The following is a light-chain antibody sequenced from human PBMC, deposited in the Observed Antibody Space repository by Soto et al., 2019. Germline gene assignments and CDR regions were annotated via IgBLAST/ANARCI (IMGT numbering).Light chain of an antibody. CDR1: QSVSNY. CDR2: DAS. CDR3: QQRSNWPLT. J-gene: IGKJ4*01. Sequence: EIVFTQSPATLSLSPGEGASLSCRASQSVSNYLAWYQQKPGQAPRLLIFDASKRATGIPARFSGSGYGTDFTLTISSLETEDFAVYYCQQRSNWPLTFGGGTKVDIK. V-gene: IGKV3-11*01.